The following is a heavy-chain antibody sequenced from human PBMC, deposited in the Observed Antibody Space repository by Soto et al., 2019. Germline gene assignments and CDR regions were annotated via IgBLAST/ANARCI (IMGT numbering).Heavy chain of an antibody. V-gene: IGHV3-30*18. CDR2: ISFDGGNR. CDR1: GFTFSDYP. CDR3: AKAHLGYPHNIAAAPYYFDY. J-gene: IGHJ4*02. D-gene: IGHD6-13*01. Sequence: PGGSLRLSCGASGFTFSDYPMHWFRQAPGKGLEWVAVISFDGGNRYFADSVKGRFTVSRDNSKNTLFLQMNSLRAEDTALYYCAKAHLGYPHNIAAAPYYFDYWGQGTLVTVSS.